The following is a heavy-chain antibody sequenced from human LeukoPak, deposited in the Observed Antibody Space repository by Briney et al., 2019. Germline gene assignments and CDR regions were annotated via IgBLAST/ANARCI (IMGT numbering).Heavy chain of an antibody. J-gene: IGHJ4*02. Sequence: PGGSLRLSCAASGFTFSNHWMSWVRQAPGKGLEWLSIIYAGGNTYSADSVKGRFTISRDNSRNTVYLQMNNLRDDDTAVYYCARGQTDLLRNYFDYWGPGTPVTVSS. CDR2: IYAGGNT. V-gene: IGHV3-66*01. CDR1: GFTFSNHW. CDR3: ARGQTDLLRNYFDY.